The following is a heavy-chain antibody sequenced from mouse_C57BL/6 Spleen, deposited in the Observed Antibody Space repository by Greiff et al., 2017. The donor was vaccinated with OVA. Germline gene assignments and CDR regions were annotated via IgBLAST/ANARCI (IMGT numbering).Heavy chain of an antibody. CDR3: TTKGFAY. CDR1: GFNIKDDY. V-gene: IGHV14-4*01. CDR2: IDPENGDT. J-gene: IGHJ3*01. Sequence: VQLQQSGAELVRPGASVTLSCPASGFNIKDDYMHWVKQRPEQGLEWIGWIDPENGDTEYASKFQGKATITADTSSNTAYLQLSSLTSEDTAVYYCTTKGFAYWGQGTLVTVSA.